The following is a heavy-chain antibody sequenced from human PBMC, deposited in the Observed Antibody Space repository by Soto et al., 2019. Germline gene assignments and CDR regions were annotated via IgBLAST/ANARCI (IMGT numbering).Heavy chain of an antibody. D-gene: IGHD6-6*01. Sequence: VQLVESGGGLVQPGGSLRLSCAASGFTFSSYDMHWVRQATGKGLEWVSAIGTAGDTYYPGSVKGRFTISRENAKNSLYLQMNSLRAGDTAVYYCARETSIAAPGAFDIWGQGTMVTVSS. CDR3: ARETSIAAPGAFDI. J-gene: IGHJ3*02. CDR1: GFTFSSYD. V-gene: IGHV3-13*01. CDR2: IGTAGDT.